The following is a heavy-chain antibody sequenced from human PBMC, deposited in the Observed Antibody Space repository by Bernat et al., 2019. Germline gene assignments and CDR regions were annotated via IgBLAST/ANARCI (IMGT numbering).Heavy chain of an antibody. CDR3: AGGYSSGWYNWFDP. J-gene: IGHJ5*02. CDR1: GFTFSSYG. CDR2: IWYDGSNK. V-gene: IGHV3-30*19. Sequence: QVQLVESGGGVVQPGRSLRLSCAASGFTFSSYGMHWVRQAPGKGLEWVAVIWYDGSNKYYADSVKGRFTISRDNSKNTLYLQMNSLRAEDTAVYYCAGGYSSGWYNWFDPWGQGTLVTVSS. D-gene: IGHD6-19*01.